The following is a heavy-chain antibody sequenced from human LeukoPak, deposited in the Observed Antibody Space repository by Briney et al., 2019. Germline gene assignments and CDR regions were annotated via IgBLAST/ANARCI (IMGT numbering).Heavy chain of an antibody. CDR3: ARDMDSGVDY. J-gene: IGHJ4*02. CDR1: GGSFSGYY. Sequence: SETLSLTCAVYGGSFSGYYWSWIRQPAGKGLEWIGRIYTSGSTNYNPSLKSRVTMSVDTSKNQFSLKLSSVTAADTAVYYCARDMDSGVDYWGQGTLVTVSS. V-gene: IGHV4-4*07. CDR2: IYTSGST. D-gene: IGHD4-17*01.